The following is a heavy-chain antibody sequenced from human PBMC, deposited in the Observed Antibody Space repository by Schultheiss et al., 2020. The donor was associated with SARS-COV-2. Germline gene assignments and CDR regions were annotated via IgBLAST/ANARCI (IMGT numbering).Heavy chain of an antibody. V-gene: IGHV4-34*01. J-gene: IGHJ3*02. Sequence: SETLSLTCAVYGGSFSGYYWSWIRQPPGKGLEWIGEINHSGSTNYNPSLKSRVTISVDTSKNQFSLKLSSVTAADTAVYYCARDDSSSWYGGIDIWGQGTMVTVSS. D-gene: IGHD6-13*01. CDR2: INHSGST. CDR1: GGSFSGYY. CDR3: ARDDSSSWYGGIDI.